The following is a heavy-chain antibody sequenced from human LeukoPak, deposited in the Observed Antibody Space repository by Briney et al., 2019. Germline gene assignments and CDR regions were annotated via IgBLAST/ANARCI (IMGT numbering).Heavy chain of an antibody. CDR2: IYYSGST. V-gene: IGHV4-30-4*01. CDR1: GGSISSYY. Sequence: SETLSLTCTVSGGSISSYYWSWIRQPPGKGLEWIGYIYYSGSTYYNPSLKSRVTISVDTSKNQFSLKLSSVTAADTAVYYCARVWSDYYFDYWGQGTLVTVSS. J-gene: IGHJ4*02. D-gene: IGHD3-16*01. CDR3: ARVWSDYYFDY.